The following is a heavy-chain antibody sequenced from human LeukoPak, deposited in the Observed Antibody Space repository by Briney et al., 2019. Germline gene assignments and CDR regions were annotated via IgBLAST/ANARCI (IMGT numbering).Heavy chain of an antibody. V-gene: IGHV4-4*07. CDR1: GGSISSYY. CDR3: ARGKYYYDSSGRQKARGYYFDY. CDR2: IYTSGST. Sequence: SETLSLTCTVSGGSISSYYWSWIRQPAGKGLEWIGRIYTSGSTNYNPSLKSRVTMSVDTSKNQFSLKLSSVTAADTAVYYCARGKYYYDSSGRQKARGYYFDYWGQGTLVTVSS. D-gene: IGHD3-22*01. J-gene: IGHJ4*02.